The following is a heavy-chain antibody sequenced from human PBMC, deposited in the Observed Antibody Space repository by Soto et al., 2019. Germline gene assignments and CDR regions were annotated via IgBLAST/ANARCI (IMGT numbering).Heavy chain of an antibody. D-gene: IGHD3-3*01. CDR3: ARDRRGDTIFGVVIVSFDY. CDR1: GYTFTSYG. Sequence: QVQLVQSGAEVKKPGASVKVSCKASGYTFTSYGISWVRQAPGQGLEWMGWISAYNGNTNYAQKLLGRVTMTTDTSTSTAYMELRSLRSDDTAVYYCARDRRGDTIFGVVIVSFDYWGQGTLVTVSS. CDR2: ISAYNGNT. J-gene: IGHJ4*02. V-gene: IGHV1-18*01.